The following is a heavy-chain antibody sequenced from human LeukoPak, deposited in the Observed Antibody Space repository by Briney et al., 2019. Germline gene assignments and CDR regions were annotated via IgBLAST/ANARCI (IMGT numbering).Heavy chain of an antibody. J-gene: IGHJ4*02. V-gene: IGHV1-46*01. CDR1: GYTFTNYY. CDR3: ARGIGLDYDSSGLD. Sequence: ASVKVSCKASGYTFTNYYMHWVRQAPGQGLEWMGVIHPSGGSTSFAQKFQGRVTMTRDTSTSTVYMELSSLRSDDTAVYYCARGIGLDYDSSGLDWSQGTLVTVSS. D-gene: IGHD3-22*01. CDR2: IHPSGGST.